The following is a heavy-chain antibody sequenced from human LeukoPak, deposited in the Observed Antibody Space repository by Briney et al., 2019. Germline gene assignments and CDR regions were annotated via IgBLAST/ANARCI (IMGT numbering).Heavy chain of an antibody. Sequence: PAGSLRLSCAASGFTFSSYAMCWVCLRPRQGQEWVSAISVSGGSTYYADSVKGRFTISRDSSKNTLYVQMNSLSAEDTAVYYCAKDRKRYCSSTSCQGFDYWGQGTLVTVSS. CDR2: ISVSGGST. CDR1: GFTFSSYA. J-gene: IGHJ4*02. D-gene: IGHD2-2*01. CDR3: AKDRKRYCSSTSCQGFDY. V-gene: IGHV3-23*01.